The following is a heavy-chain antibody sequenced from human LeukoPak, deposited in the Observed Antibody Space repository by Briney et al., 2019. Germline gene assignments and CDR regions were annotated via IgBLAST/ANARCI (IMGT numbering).Heavy chain of an antibody. CDR3: ARQLSYDFWSSDY. V-gene: IGHV1-2*02. Sequence: ASVKVSRKASGYTFTGYYMHWVRQAPGQGLEWMGWINPNSGGTNYAQKFQGRVTMTRDTSISTAYMELSRLRSDDTAVYYCARQLSYDFWSSDYWGQGTLVTVSS. CDR2: INPNSGGT. CDR1: GYTFTGYY. J-gene: IGHJ4*02. D-gene: IGHD3-3*01.